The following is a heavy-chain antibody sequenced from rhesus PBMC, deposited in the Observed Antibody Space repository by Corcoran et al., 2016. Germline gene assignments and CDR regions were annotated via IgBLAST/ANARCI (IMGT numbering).Heavy chain of an antibody. CDR3: ARDGWNGEYFEL. CDR2: ISYDGSKK. CDR1: GFTFSRYG. V-gene: IGHV3-54*02. Sequence: VQLVESGGGLVQRGGSLRLSCAASGFTFSRYGMHWVRQAPGKGLAWVAVISYDGSKKYYAASVKDRFTISRDNSKNTLYLQMNNLKLEDTAVYYCARDGWNGEYFELWGQGALVTVSS. J-gene: IGHJ1*01. D-gene: IGHD1-14*01.